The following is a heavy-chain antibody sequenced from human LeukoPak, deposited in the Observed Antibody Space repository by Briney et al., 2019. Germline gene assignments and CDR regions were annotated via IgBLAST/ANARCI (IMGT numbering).Heavy chain of an antibody. Sequence: PGGSLRLSCAASGFTFSSYGMHWVRQAPVKGLEWVAVIWYDGSNKYYADSVKGRFTISRDNSKNTLYLQMNSLRAEDTAVYYCARDRGPIEAAGILGYWGQGTLVTVSS. J-gene: IGHJ4*02. CDR1: GFTFSSYG. V-gene: IGHV3-33*01. D-gene: IGHD6-13*01. CDR2: IWYDGSNK. CDR3: ARDRGPIEAAGILGY.